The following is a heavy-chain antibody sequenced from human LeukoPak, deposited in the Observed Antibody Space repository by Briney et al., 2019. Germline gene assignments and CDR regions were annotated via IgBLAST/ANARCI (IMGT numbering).Heavy chain of an antibody. D-gene: IGHD1-7*01. CDR2: ISGSSRSI. CDR3: ARGPSNWNYDRGFDI. J-gene: IGHJ3*02. CDR1: GFTFSTYS. V-gene: IGHV3-48*01. Sequence: GGSLRLSCAASGFTFSTYSMIWVRQAPGKGLEWLSYISGSSRSIYYADSVKGRFTISRDSAENSLYLQMNSLRAEDTAVYYCARGPSNWNYDRGFDIWGQGTMVAVSS.